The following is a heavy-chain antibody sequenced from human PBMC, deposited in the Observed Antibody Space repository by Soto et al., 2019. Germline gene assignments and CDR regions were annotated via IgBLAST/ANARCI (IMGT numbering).Heavy chain of an antibody. CDR2: IYYSGST. J-gene: IGHJ4*02. D-gene: IGHD3-22*01. CDR1: GGSVSSGSYY. CDR3: ARDFLYYDSSGYYKRYFDY. V-gene: IGHV4-61*01. Sequence: SETLSLTCTVSGGSVSSGSYYWSWIRQPPGKGLEWIGYIYYSGSTNYNPSLKSRVTISVDTSKNQFSLKLSSVTAADTAVYYCARDFLYYDSSGYYKRYFDYWGQGTLVTVSS.